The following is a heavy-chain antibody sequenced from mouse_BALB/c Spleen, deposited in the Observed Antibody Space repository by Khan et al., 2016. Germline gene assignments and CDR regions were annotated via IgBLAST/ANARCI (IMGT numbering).Heavy chain of an antibody. Sequence: EVKLLESGGGLVHPGGSLKLSCAASGFDFSRYWMSWVRQAPGKGLEWIGEINPDSYTINYTPSLKDKFIISRANAKNTLYLQMSKVRTEDTALYYGARAGYYGYLAYWGQGTLVTVSA. V-gene: IGHV4-1*02. J-gene: IGHJ3*01. CDR3: ARAGYYGYLAY. CDR2: INPDSYTI. D-gene: IGHD1-1*01. CDR1: GFDFSRYW.